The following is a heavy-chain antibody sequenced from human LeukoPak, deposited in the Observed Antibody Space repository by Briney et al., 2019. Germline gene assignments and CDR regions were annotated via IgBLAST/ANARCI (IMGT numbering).Heavy chain of an antibody. D-gene: IGHD2-21*02. CDR2: ISYDGSNK. J-gene: IGHJ4*02. CDR1: GCTFSSYG. Sequence: GGSLRLSCAASGCTFSSYGMHWVRQAPGKGLEWVAVISYDGSNKYYADSVKGRFTISRDNSKNTLYLQMNSLRAEDTAVYYCAKDLERHIVVVTASAVDYWGQGTLVTVSS. CDR3: AKDLERHIVVVTASAVDY. V-gene: IGHV3-30*18.